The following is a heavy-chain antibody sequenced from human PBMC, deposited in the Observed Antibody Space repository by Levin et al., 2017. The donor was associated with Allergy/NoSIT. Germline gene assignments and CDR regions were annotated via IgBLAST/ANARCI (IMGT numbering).Heavy chain of an antibody. D-gene: IGHD2-2*01. J-gene: IGHJ6*02. CDR3: ARLYCSSITCYYYYGMDV. Sequence: GESLKISCKASGYTFTSYDINWVRQATGQGLEWMGWMNPNSGNTGYAQKFQGRVTMTRNTSISTAYMELSSLRSDDTAVYYCARLYCSSITCYYYYGMDVWGQGTTVTVSS. CDR2: MNPNSGNT. V-gene: IGHV1-8*01. CDR1: GYTFTSYD.